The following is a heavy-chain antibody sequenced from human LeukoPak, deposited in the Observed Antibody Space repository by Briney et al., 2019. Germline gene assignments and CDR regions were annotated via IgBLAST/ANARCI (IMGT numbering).Heavy chain of an antibody. Sequence: ASVKVSCKASGYTFTSYDISWVRQATGQGLEWMGWMNPNSGNTGYAQKFQGRVTMTRNTSISTAYMELSSLRSEDTAVYYCKIVVVTATDAFDIRGQGTMVTVSS. D-gene: IGHD2-21*02. CDR3: KIVVVTATDAFDI. CDR1: GYTFTSYD. V-gene: IGHV1-8*01. J-gene: IGHJ3*02. CDR2: MNPNSGNT.